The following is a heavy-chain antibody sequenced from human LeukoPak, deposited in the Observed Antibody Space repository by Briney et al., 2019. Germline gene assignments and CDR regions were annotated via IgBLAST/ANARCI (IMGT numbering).Heavy chain of an antibody. Sequence: ASVKVSCKASGYTFTGYYMHWVRQAPGQGLEWMGWINPNSGGTNYAQKFQGRVTMTRDTSISTACMELSRLRSDDTAVYYCARDPRPGSSYDYWGQGTLVTVSS. CDR2: INPNSGGT. CDR1: GYTFTGYY. J-gene: IGHJ4*02. CDR3: ARDPRPGSSYDY. D-gene: IGHD6-13*01. V-gene: IGHV1-2*02.